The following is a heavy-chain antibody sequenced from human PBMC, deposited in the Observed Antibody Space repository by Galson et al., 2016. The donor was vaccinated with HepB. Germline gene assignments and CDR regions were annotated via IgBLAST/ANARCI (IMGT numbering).Heavy chain of an antibody. V-gene: IGHV3-23*01. CDR3: AKGPWRLYNDGHSYFDY. D-gene: IGHD5-18*01. CDR2: ITRDGETT. Sequence: SLRLSCAASGFSFGTSGMSWVRQSPGRGLEWVSGITRDGETTHYSDSVRGRFTISRDNSKNKLYLQMNSLRADDTAIYYCAKGPWRLYNDGHSYFDYWGQGTLVTVSS. CDR1: GFSFGTSG. J-gene: IGHJ4*02.